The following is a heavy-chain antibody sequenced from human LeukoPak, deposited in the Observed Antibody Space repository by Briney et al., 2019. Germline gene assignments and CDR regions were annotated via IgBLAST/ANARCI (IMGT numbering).Heavy chain of an antibody. J-gene: IGHJ4*02. D-gene: IGHD3-16*02. Sequence: SETLSLTCAVYGGSFSGYYWSWIRQPPGKGLEWIGEINHSGSTNYNPSLKRRVTISVDTSKNQFSLKLSSVTAADTAVYYCARLHDLGVWGSYRPFDYWGQGTLVTVSS. CDR2: INHSGST. CDR1: GGSFSGYY. CDR3: ARLHDLGVWGSYRPFDY. V-gene: IGHV4-34*01.